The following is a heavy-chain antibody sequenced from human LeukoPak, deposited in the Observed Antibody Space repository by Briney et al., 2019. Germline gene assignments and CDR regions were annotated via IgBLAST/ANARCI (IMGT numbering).Heavy chain of an antibody. Sequence: SETLSLTCTVSGGSISSYYWSWIRQPPGKGLDWIGFIYHNGRTDYNPSLKSRVTISADTSKDQFSLRLSSVTAADTAVYYCARVFRAAAVDYWGQGTLVTVSS. CDR3: ARVFRAAAVDY. CDR1: GGSISSYY. CDR2: IYHNGRT. V-gene: IGHV4-59*01. J-gene: IGHJ4*02. D-gene: IGHD6-13*01.